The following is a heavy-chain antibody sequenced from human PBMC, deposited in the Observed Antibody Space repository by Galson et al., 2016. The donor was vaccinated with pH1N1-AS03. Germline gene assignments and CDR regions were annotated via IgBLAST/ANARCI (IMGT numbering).Heavy chain of an antibody. CDR1: GYTFTSYA. J-gene: IGHJ6*02. V-gene: IGHV1-3*01. CDR2: INAGNGNT. CDR3: ARDRGSGYDLFDYDYGMDV. Sequence: SCKASGYTFTSYAMHWVRQAPGQRLEWMGWINAGNGNTKYSQKFQGRVTITRDTSASTAYMELSSLRSEDTAVYYCARDRGSGYDLFDYDYGMDVWGPGTTVTVSS. D-gene: IGHD5-12*01.